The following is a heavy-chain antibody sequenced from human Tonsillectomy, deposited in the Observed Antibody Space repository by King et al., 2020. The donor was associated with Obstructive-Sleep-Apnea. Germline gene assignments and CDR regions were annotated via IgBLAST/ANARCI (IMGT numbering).Heavy chain of an antibody. D-gene: IGHD3-22*01. CDR3: TRDRHKGYDY. V-gene: IGHV4-59*01. CDR1: GGSIDGYC. CDR2: FCYSGDT. Sequence: VQLQESGPGLVKPSETLSLICTFSGGSIDGYCWSWIRQPPGKGLEWIGYFCYSGDTNYHPSLERRATLSVDTSKSQISLTLNSVTVADTAIYYCTRDRHKGYDYWGQGTLVTVSS. J-gene: IGHJ4*02.